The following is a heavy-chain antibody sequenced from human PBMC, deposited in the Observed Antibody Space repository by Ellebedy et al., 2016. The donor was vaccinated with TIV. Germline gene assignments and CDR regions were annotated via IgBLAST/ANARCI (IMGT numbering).Heavy chain of an antibody. CDR3: ARLKQYNWNYRPYWYFDL. D-gene: IGHD1-7*01. Sequence: SETLSLTCTVSGGSISGHYWSWIRQSPGKGLEWIGFIHYSGTTTYNPSLNSRVTMSVDTSKNQFSLKLSSVTAADTAVYYCARLKQYNWNYRPYWYFDLWGRGTLVTVSS. V-gene: IGHV4-59*11. CDR1: GGSISGHY. J-gene: IGHJ2*01. CDR2: IHYSGTT.